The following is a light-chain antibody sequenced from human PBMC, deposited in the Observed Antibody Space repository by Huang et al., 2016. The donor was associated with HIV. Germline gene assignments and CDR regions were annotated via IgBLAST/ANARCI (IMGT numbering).Light chain of an antibody. CDR3: MQALQTPRT. V-gene: IGKV2-28*01. CDR1: QSLLHRNGYNS. J-gene: IGKJ3*01. CDR2: LGS. Sequence: DIVMTQSPLSLPVTPGEPASISCRSSQSLLHRNGYNSLDWYLQKPGQSPQLLIYLGSNRASGVPDRFSGSGSGTDFTLKISRVEAEDVGVYYCMQALQTPRTFGPGTKVDIK.